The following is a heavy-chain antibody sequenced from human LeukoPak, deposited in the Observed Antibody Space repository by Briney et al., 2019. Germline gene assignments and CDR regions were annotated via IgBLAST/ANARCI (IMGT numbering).Heavy chain of an antibody. Sequence: SETLSLTCTVSGGSISSYYWRWIRQPPGKGREWNGYIYYSGSTNYNPSLKSRVTISVDTSNNHFSLKLSSVTAADTAVYYCARRSGWYPGWFDPWGQGTLVTVSS. CDR2: IYYSGST. CDR1: GGSISSYY. CDR3: ARRSGWYPGWFDP. D-gene: IGHD6-19*01. J-gene: IGHJ5*02. V-gene: IGHV4-59*08.